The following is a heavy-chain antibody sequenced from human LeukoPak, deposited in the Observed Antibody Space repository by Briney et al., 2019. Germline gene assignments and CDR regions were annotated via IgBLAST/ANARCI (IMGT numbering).Heavy chain of an antibody. J-gene: IGHJ4*02. Sequence: GGSLRLSCAAPGFTFSSYAMSWVRQAPGKGLEWVSAISGGSTYYADSVKGRFTISRDNSKNTLYLQMNSLRAEDTAVYYCAKDQGYCSSTSCYSMGWGQGTLVTVSS. V-gene: IGHV3-23*01. CDR3: AKDQGYCSSTSCYSMG. D-gene: IGHD2-2*01. CDR1: GFTFSSYA. CDR2: ISGGST.